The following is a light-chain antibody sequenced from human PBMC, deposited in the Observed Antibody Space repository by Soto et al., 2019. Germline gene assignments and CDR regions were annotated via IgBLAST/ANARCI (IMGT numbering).Light chain of an antibody. CDR3: QQYNTLPGT. V-gene: IGKV1-5*01. CDR1: QTITTL. CDR2: DAS. Sequence: EIQKTQSPSTLSGSAGDRVTITCRASQTITTLLAWYQQKPGKAPKLLIYDASTLESGVPARFSGSGSGTEFSLTMSSLQPDDFASYYCQQYNTLPGTFGQGTKVDIK. J-gene: IGKJ1*01.